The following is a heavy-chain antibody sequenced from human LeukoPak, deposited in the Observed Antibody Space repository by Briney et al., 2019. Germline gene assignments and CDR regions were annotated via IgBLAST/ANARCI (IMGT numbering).Heavy chain of an antibody. CDR2: ISGNGDSR. D-gene: IGHD2-15*01. V-gene: IGHV3-9*03. J-gene: IGHJ4*02. CDR3: TKGSGSWVDY. CDR1: GFTFDAHA. Sequence: GGSLRLSCAASGFTFDAHAMHWVRQAPGKGLEWVSGISGNGDSRGYADSVKGRFTISRDNAKNSLFLQMNSLRVEDMALYYCTKGSGSWVDYWGQGTLVTVSS.